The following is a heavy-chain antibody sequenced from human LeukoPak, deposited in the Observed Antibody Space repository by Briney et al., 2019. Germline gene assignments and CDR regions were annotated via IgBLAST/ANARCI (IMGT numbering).Heavy chain of an antibody. Sequence: GGSLRLSCAASGFTFSDYYMSWIRQAPGKGLEWVSYISSSGSTIYYADSVKGRFTISRDNAKNSLYLHMNSLRAEDTAVYYCARGWAAAVDYYYYMDVWGKGTTVTVSS. CDR3: ARGWAAAVDYYYYMDV. CDR1: GFTFSDYY. CDR2: ISSSGSTI. J-gene: IGHJ6*03. V-gene: IGHV3-11*04. D-gene: IGHD6-13*01.